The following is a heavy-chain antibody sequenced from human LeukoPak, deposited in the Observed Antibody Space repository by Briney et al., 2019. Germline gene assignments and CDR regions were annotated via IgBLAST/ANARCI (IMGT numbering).Heavy chain of an antibody. V-gene: IGHV3-11*01. CDR3: ARHPEPGYCSSTSCHESYFDY. Sequence: PGGSLRLSCAASGFTFSDYYMSWIRQAPGKGLEWVSYISSSGSTIYYADSVKGRFTISGDNAKNSLYLQMNSLRAEDTAVYYCARHPEPGYCSSTSCHESYFDYWGQGTLVTVSS. D-gene: IGHD2-2*01. CDR1: GFTFSDYY. CDR2: ISSSGSTI. J-gene: IGHJ4*02.